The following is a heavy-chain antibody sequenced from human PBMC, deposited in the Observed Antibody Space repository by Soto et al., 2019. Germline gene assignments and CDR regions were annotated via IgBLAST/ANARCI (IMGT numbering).Heavy chain of an antibody. CDR1: GGTFSSYA. CDR3: ARALGYCSSTSCYHHKYYYYYGMDV. D-gene: IGHD2-2*01. CDR2: ILPIFGTA. Sequence: QVQLVQSGAEVKKPGSSVKVSCKASGGTFSSYAISWVRQSPGQGLEWMGGILPIFGTANYAQKFQGRVTITADKSTSTAYMELSSLRSEDTAVYYCARALGYCSSTSCYHHKYYYYYGMDVWGQGTTVTVSS. V-gene: IGHV1-69*06. J-gene: IGHJ6*02.